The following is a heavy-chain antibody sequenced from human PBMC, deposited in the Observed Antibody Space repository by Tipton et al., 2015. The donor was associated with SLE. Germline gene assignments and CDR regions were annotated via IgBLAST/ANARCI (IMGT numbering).Heavy chain of an antibody. CDR1: GFTFSSYD. CDR2: IGTAGDT. Sequence: SLRLSCAASGFTFSSYDMHWVRQATGKGLEWVSAIGTAGDTYYPGSVKGRFTISRDNSKNTLYLQMNSLRAEDTAVYYCASASGGAFDIWGQGTMVTVSS. CDR3: ASASGGAFDI. V-gene: IGHV3-13*01. D-gene: IGHD6-19*01. J-gene: IGHJ3*02.